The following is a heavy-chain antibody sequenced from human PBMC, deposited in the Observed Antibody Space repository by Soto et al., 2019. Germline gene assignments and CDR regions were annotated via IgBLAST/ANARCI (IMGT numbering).Heavy chain of an antibody. D-gene: IGHD3-16*01. CDR1: GYTFANYA. V-gene: IGHV1-18*01. CDR3: ARISLGGWLDP. Sequence: QVQLVQSGAEVKKPGASVKVSCKTSGYTFANYAISWVRQAPGQGLEWMGWISTYNGKTNYAQNLQDRVTMTTDTSTNTAYMELRGLTSGDTAMYYCARISLGGWLDPWGQGTLVTVSS. J-gene: IGHJ5*02. CDR2: ISTYNGKT.